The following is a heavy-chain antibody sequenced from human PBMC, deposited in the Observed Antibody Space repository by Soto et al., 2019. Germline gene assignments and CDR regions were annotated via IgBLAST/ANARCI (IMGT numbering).Heavy chain of an antibody. D-gene: IGHD3-10*01. Sequence: PSETLSLTCAVYGGSFSGYYWSWIRQPPGKGLEWIGEINHSGSTNYNPSLKSRVTISVDTSKNQFSLKLSSVTAADTAVYYCAARKKNYYYGSGSYYNGIWFDPWGQGTLVTVYS. J-gene: IGHJ5*02. CDR3: AARKKNYYYGSGSYYNGIWFDP. CDR1: GGSFSGYY. CDR2: INHSGST. V-gene: IGHV4-34*01.